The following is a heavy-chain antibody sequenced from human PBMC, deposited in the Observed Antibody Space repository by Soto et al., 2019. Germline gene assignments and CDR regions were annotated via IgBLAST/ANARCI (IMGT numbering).Heavy chain of an antibody. CDR3: ARDLGYALPDY. CDR1: GYTFSSYA. CDR2: INAGNGNT. Sequence: QVQLVQSGAEEKKPGASVKVSCKASGYTFSSYAMHWVRQAPGQRLEWMGWINAGNGNTKYSQKFQGRVTITRDTSASTAYMELSSLRSEDTAVYYCARDLGYALPDYWGQGTLVTVSS. D-gene: IGHD2-15*01. J-gene: IGHJ4*02. V-gene: IGHV1-3*05.